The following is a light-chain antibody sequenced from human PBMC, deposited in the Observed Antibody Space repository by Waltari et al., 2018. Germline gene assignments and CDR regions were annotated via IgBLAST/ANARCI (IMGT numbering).Light chain of an antibody. V-gene: IGKV1-39*01. CDR1: RGISTH. J-gene: IGKJ3*01. CDR3: QQSYNTPRT. Sequence: DIQMTQSPSSLSASVGDTVTITCRASRGISTHLNWYQQKPGKAPKLLIYAASNLQSGVPSRFSGRGSETDFTLTISSLQPEDFAVYYCQQSYNTPRTFGPGTKVDIK. CDR2: AAS.